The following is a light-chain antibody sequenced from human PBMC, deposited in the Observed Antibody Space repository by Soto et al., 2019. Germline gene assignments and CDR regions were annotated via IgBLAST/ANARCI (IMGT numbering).Light chain of an antibody. CDR1: SSDVGGYNY. CDR3: SSFTSISTLLYV. J-gene: IGLJ1*01. CDR2: DVS. Sequence: QSALTQPASVSGSPGQSITISCTGTSSDVGGYNYVSWYQQHPGKAPKLMIYDVSNRPSGVSNRFSGSKSGNTASLSISVLQAEDLAVYFCSSFTSISTLLYVFGTGTKVTVL. V-gene: IGLV2-14*01.